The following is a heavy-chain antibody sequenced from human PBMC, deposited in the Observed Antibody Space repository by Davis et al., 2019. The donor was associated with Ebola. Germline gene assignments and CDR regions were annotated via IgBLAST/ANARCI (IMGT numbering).Heavy chain of an antibody. V-gene: IGHV3-48*02. J-gene: IGHJ5*02. Sequence: GGSLRLSCAASGFTFSSYSMNWVRQAPGKGLEWVSYISSSSSTIYYADSVKGRFTISRDNAKNSLYLQMNSLRDEDTAVYYCARVTIAVAGTPEEIRFRRYNWFDPWGQGTLVTVSS. CDR2: ISSSSSTI. D-gene: IGHD6-19*01. CDR1: GFTFSSYS. CDR3: ARVTIAVAGTPEEIRFRRYNWFDP.